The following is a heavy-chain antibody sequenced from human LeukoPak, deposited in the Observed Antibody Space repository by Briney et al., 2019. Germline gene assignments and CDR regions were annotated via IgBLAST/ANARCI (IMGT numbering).Heavy chain of an antibody. Sequence: EASVKVSCKASGGTFSSYAISWVRQAPGQGLEWMGRIIPILGIANYAQKFQGRVTITADKSTSTAYMELSSLRSEDTAVYYCARGSPSTIVVVPYPAFDIWGQGTMVTVSS. CDR3: ARGSPSTIVVVPYPAFDI. V-gene: IGHV1-69*04. J-gene: IGHJ3*02. CDR1: GGTFSSYA. D-gene: IGHD2-21*01. CDR2: IIPILGIA.